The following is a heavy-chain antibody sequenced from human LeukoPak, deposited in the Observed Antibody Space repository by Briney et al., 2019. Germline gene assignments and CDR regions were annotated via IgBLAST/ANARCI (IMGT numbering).Heavy chain of an antibody. CDR3: ARGPITYYYDSSRAFDI. CDR2: MNPNSGNT. CDR1: GGTFSSYA. V-gene: IGHV1-8*02. J-gene: IGHJ3*02. D-gene: IGHD3-22*01. Sequence: ASVKVSCKASGGTFSSYAISWVRQAPGQGLEWMGWMNPNSGNTGYAQKFQGRVTMTRNTSISTAYMELSSLRSEDTAVYYCARGPITYYYDSSRAFDIWGQGTMVTVSS.